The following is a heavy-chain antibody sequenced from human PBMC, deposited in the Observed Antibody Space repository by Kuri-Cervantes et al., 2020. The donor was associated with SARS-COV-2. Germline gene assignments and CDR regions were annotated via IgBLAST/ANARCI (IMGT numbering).Heavy chain of an antibody. CDR3: TPTYYYAES. J-gene: IGHJ4*02. CDR2: IKSKTDGGTT. D-gene: IGHD3-16*01. Sequence: ETLSLTCAASGFTFSNAWMNWVRQAPGKGLEWVGRIKSKTDGGTTDYAAPVKGRFTVSRDDSKNTLYLQMNSLKTDDTAVYYCTPTYYYAESWGQGTLVTVSS. V-gene: IGHV3-15*07. CDR1: GFTFSNAW.